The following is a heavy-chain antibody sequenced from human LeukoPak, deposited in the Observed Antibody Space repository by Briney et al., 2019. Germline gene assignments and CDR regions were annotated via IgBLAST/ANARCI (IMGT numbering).Heavy chain of an antibody. CDR1: GFTFSNYD. V-gene: IGHV3-69-1*01. CDR2: INIRNYI. J-gene: IGHJ5*01. D-gene: IGHD2-15*01. Sequence: PGGSLRLSCAPSGFTFSNYDMNWVRQAPGKGLEWVSSINIRNYIYYADSVKGRFTISRDNAKNSLYLQMNSLRAEDTAVYYCAREGGYCSGGSCRWFDSWGQGSLVTVSS. CDR3: AREGGYCSGGSCRWFDS.